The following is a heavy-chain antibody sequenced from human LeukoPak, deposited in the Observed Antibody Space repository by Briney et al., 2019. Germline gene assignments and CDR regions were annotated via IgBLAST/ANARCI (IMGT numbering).Heavy chain of an antibody. CDR3: ARVEIGGYDFDY. CDR2: IYYSGST. V-gene: IGHV4-59*01. Sequence: PSETLSLTCTVSSGSISSYYWSWIRQPPGKGLEWIGYIYYSGSTNYNPSLKSRVTISVDTSKNQFSLKLSSVTAADTAVYYCARVEIGGYDFDYWGQGTLVTVSS. D-gene: IGHD5-12*01. CDR1: SGSISSYY. J-gene: IGHJ4*02.